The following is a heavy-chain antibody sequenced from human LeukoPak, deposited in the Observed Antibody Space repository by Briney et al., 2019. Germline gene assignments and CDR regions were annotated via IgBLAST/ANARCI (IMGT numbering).Heavy chain of an antibody. D-gene: IGHD4-17*01. CDR1: GYSITTYW. CDR3: ARQGVYGDYRNYMDV. J-gene: IGHJ6*02. CDR2: ISPGDSDT. Sequence: GESLKISCKGSGYSITTYWIGWVRQMPGKGLEWMGIISPGDSDTRYSPSFQGQVTISADKSITTAYLQWSSLKASDTAMYYCARQGVYGDYRNYMDVWGQGTTVTVSS. V-gene: IGHV5-51*01.